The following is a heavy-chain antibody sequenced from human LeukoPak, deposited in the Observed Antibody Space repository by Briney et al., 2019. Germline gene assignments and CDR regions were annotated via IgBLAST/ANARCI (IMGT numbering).Heavy chain of an antibody. CDR3: ARASTTVPNLLDN. J-gene: IGHJ6*02. D-gene: IGHD4-17*01. V-gene: IGHV3-21*01. CDR1: GFTFSSYS. Sequence: GGSLRLSCAASGFTFSSYSMNCVRQAPGKGLEWVSSISSSSSYIYYADSVKGRFTISRDNAKNSLYLQMNSLRAEDTAVYFCARASTTVPNLLDNWGQGTTVIVSS. CDR2: ISSSSSYI.